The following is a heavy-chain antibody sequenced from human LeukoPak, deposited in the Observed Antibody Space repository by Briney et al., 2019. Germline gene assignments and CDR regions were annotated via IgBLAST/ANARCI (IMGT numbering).Heavy chain of an antibody. V-gene: IGHV3-9*01. CDR1: GFTFDDYA. Sequence: GGSLRLSCAASGFTFDDYAMHWVRQAPGKGLEWVSGISWNSGSIGYADSVKGRFTISRDNAKNSLYLQMNSLRAEDTAVYYCAKDKGSSSWLLDYWGQGTLVTVSS. J-gene: IGHJ4*02. D-gene: IGHD6-13*01. CDR3: AKDKGSSSWLLDY. CDR2: ISWNSGSI.